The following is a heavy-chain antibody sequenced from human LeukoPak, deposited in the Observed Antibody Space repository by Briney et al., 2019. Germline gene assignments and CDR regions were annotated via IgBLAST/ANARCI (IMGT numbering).Heavy chain of an antibody. CDR3: ARGDRGRYDL. Sequence: SETLSLTCTVSGGSISSGGYYWSWIRQHPGKGLEWIGYIYYSGSTYYNPSLKIRVTISVDTSKNQFSLKLSSVTAADTAVYYCARGDRGRYDLWGQGTLVTVSS. D-gene: IGHD1-14*01. CDR2: IYYSGST. CDR1: GGSISSGGYY. V-gene: IGHV4-31*03. J-gene: IGHJ5*02.